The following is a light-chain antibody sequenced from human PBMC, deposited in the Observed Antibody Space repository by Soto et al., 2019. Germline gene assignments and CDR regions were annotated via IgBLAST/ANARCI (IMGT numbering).Light chain of an antibody. J-gene: IGKJ5*01. CDR3: QQYGSSPIT. CDR2: GAS. V-gene: IGKV3-20*01. CDR1: QSVSSSY. Sequence: EIVLTQSPGTLSLSPGERATLSCRASQSVSSSYLAWYQQKPGQTPSLLMYGASSRATGIPDRFSGSGSVTDFTLTISRLEAEDFAVYYCQQYGSSPITFGQGTRLEIK.